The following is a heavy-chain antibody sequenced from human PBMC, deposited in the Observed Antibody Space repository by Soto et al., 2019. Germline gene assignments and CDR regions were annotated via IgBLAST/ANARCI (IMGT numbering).Heavy chain of an antibody. CDR2: AFSSGST. CDR3: ARVAFSYFGMDV. D-gene: IGHD3-3*02. J-gene: IGHJ6*02. CDR1: GGAISSYY. V-gene: IGHV4-4*07. Sequence: SETLSLTCSVPGGAISSYYWSWVRQPAGKGLEWIGRAFSSGSTNYNASLKSRVTMSIDTSKNEVSLTLRSVTAADTAVYYCARVAFSYFGMDVWGPGTTVTVSS.